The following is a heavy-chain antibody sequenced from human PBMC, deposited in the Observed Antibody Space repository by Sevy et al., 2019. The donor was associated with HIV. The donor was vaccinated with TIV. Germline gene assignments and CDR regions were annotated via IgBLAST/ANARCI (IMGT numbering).Heavy chain of an antibody. V-gene: IGHV1-24*01. CDR2: FDPEDGET. CDR1: GYTLTELS. Sequence: ASVKVSCKVSGYTLTELSMHWVRQAPGKGLEWMGGFDPEDGETIYAQKFQGRVTMTEDTSTDQAYMDLSSLRSEDTAVYYCATDLGGSLPFDYWGQGTLVTVSS. CDR3: ATDLGGSLPFDY. J-gene: IGHJ4*02. D-gene: IGHD1-26*01.